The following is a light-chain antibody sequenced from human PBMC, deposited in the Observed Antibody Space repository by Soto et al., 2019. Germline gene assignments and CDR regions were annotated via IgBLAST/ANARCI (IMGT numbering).Light chain of an antibody. V-gene: IGKV3-20*01. CDR2: GAS. J-gene: IGKJ4*01. CDR3: QQYGSAPLT. CDR1: QNVNNNY. Sequence: EIVLTQSPGTLSSSPGERATLSCRASQNVNNNYLAWYQQKPGQAPRLLIYGASRRATDIPDRFSGSGAGTDFTLTISRLEPEDSAVYSCQQYGSAPLTFGGGTKVEIK.